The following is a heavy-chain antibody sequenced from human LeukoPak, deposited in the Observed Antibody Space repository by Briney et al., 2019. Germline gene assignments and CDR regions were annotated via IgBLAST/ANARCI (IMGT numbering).Heavy chain of an antibody. V-gene: IGHV4-39*01. D-gene: IGHD3-10*01. CDR1: GGSISSSSYY. CDR3: ARQSTRLLWFGELTRSWFDP. Sequence: SETLTLTCTVSGGSISSSSYYWGWIRQPPGKGLEWIGSIYYSGSTYYNPSLKSRVTISVDTSKNQFSLKLSSVTAADTAVYYCARQSTRLLWFGELTRSWFDPWGQGTLVTVSS. J-gene: IGHJ5*02. CDR2: IYYSGST.